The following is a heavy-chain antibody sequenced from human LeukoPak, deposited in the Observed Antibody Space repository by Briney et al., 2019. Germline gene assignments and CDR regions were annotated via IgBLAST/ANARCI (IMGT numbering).Heavy chain of an antibody. D-gene: IGHD2-15*01. J-gene: IGHJ4*02. CDR2: IYYSGST. CDR1: GGSISTSSYY. V-gene: IGHV4-39*07. Sequence: SETLSLTCTVSGGSISTSSYYWGWIRQPPGKGLECIGNIYYSGSTYYNPSLKSRVTISVDTSKNQFSLKLSSVTAADTAVYYCARDLSVVAAFDYWGQGTLVTVSS. CDR3: ARDLSVVAAFDY.